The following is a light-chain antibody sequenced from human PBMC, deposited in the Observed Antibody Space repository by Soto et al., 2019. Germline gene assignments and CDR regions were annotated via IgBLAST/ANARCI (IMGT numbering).Light chain of an antibody. J-gene: IGKJ5*01. CDR1: QGIDTS. CDR3: QQLHGYPIT. CDR2: AAS. V-gene: IGKV1-9*01. Sequence: ILLTQSPSSLCASVGDRVTITCRASQGIDTSLAWYQQKTGKAPKLLIYAASNFQSGVPSRFSGSGYGTHFTLTISSLQTEDFATYYCQQLHGYPITFGQGTRLEIK.